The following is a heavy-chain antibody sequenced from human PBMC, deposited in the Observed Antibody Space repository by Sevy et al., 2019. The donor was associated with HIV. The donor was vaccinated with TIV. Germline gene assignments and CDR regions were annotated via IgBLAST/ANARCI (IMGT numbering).Heavy chain of an antibody. CDR1: GFTFSSYA. D-gene: IGHD3-10*01. V-gene: IGHV3-23*01. Sequence: GGSLRLSCAASGFTFSSYAMSWVRQAPGKGLEWVSAISGSGGSTYYADSVKGRFTISRDNSKNTRYLQMNSLRAEDTAVYYCAKCVLLWFRELSNPHWFDPWGQGTLVTVSS. J-gene: IGHJ5*02. CDR3: AKCVLLWFRELSNPHWFDP. CDR2: ISGSGGST.